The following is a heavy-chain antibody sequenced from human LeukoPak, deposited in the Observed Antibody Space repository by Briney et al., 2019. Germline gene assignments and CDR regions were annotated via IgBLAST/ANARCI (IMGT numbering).Heavy chain of an antibody. D-gene: IGHD1-26*01. V-gene: IGHV1-2*06. CDR2: ISTSNGGT. J-gene: IGHJ5*02. CDR3: ARHEYSGSYYGLSWFDP. CDR1: GYTFSDFS. Sequence: ASVKVSCKTSGYTFSDFSMHWVRQAPGHGLEWMGRISTSNGGTTNAQNFQGRVTMTRDTSINTAYMELSGLTSDDTAVYYCARHEYSGSYYGLSWFDPWGQGTLVTVSS.